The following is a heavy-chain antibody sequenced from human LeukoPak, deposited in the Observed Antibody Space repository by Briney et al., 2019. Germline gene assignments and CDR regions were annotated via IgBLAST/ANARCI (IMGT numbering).Heavy chain of an antibody. V-gene: IGHV3-15*01. CDR1: GFTFSNTW. Sequence: GGSLRLSCVASGFTFSNTWMNWVRQAPGKGLEWVGRIMTKTAGGATDYAALVKGRFTISRDDSKNTVYLQMNSLNTEDTAVYYCTTVRSYWGQGTLVTVSS. CDR3: TTVRSY. J-gene: IGHJ4*02. CDR2: IMTKTAGGAT.